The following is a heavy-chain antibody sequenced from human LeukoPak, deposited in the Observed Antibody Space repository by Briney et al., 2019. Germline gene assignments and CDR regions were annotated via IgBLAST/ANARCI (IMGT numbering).Heavy chain of an antibody. CDR2: IGYDGSKN. J-gene: IGHJ4*02. D-gene: IGHD4-23*01. V-gene: IGHV3-30*02. CDR3: AVHYGGNPYFDY. Sequence: GGSLRLSCAASGFTFSSNGINWVRQAPGKGLEWVAFIGYDGSKNHYADSVKGRFTISRDNSKNTLYLQMNSLRAEDTAVYYCAVHYGGNPYFDYWGQGTLVTVSS. CDR1: GFTFSSNG.